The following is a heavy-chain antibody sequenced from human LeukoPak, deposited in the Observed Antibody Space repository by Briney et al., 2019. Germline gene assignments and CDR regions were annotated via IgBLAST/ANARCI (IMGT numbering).Heavy chain of an antibody. CDR3: ARDLIVGVKDY. CDR1: GFTFSSYV. CDR2: ISGSGGST. Sequence: GGSLRLSCAASGFTFSSYVMSWVRQTPGKGLEWVSGISGSGGSTYYADSVKGRFTISRDNAKNSLYLQMNSLRAEDTAVYYCARDLIVGVKDYWGQGTLVTVSS. D-gene: IGHD1-26*01. J-gene: IGHJ4*02. V-gene: IGHV3-23*01.